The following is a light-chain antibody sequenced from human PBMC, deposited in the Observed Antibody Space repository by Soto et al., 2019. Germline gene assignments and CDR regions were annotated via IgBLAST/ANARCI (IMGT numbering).Light chain of an antibody. CDR1: SSDVGAYNY. J-gene: IGLJ1*01. V-gene: IGLV2-14*01. Sequence: QSALTQPASVSGSPGQSITISCTGTSSDVGAYNYVSWYQQHPGKAPKLMLYHVTNRPSGVSNRFSGSKSGNTASLTISGLQAEDEADFYCASFTTTYHDVFGTGTKLTVL. CDR3: ASFTTTYHDV. CDR2: HVT.